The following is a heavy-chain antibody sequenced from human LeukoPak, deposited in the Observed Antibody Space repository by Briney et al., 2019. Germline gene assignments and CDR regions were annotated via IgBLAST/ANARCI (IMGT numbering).Heavy chain of an antibody. CDR2: INPNSGGT. CDR1: GYTFTGYY. J-gene: IGHJ6*03. D-gene: IGHD2-21*02. Sequence: ASVKVSCKASGYTFTGYYMHWVRQAPEQGLEWMGWINPNSGGTNYAQKFQGRVTMTRDTSISTAYMELSRLRSDDTAVYYCARDRLATAKYYYYYYMDVWGKGTTVTVSS. CDR3: ARDRLATAKYYYYYYMDV. V-gene: IGHV1-2*02.